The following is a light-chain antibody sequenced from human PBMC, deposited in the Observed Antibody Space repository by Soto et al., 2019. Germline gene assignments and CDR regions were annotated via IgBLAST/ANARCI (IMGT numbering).Light chain of an antibody. CDR3: SSFYSSTTRV. CDR1: SSDVGDFNY. Sequence: QSALTQPASVSGSPGQSITISCTGTSSDVGDFNYVSWYQQHPGKAPKLMIYDVGNRPSGVSIRFSGSKSGSTASLTISGLQAEDEADYYCSSFYSSTTRVFGTGTKLTFL. CDR2: DVG. J-gene: IGLJ1*01. V-gene: IGLV2-14*01.